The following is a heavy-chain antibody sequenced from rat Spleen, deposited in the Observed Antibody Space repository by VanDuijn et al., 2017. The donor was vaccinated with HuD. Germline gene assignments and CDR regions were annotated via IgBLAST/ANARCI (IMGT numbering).Heavy chain of an antibody. CDR3: TNAVVTSGDY. CDR2: ITNTGFST. J-gene: IGHJ2*01. V-gene: IGHV5-31*01. Sequence: EVQLVESGGGLVQPGKSLKLSCVASGFTFNNYWMTWIRQAPGKGLEWIASITNTGFSTYYPDSVKGRFTISRDNAKSTLYLQMNSLRSEDTATYYCTNAVVTSGDYWGQGVMVTVSS. CDR1: GFTFNNYW. D-gene: IGHD1-1*01.